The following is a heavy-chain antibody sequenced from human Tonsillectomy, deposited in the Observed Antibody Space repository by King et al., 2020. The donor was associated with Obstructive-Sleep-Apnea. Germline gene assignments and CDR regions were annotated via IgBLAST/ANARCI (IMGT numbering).Heavy chain of an antibody. V-gene: IGHV5-51*01. CDR2: IYPGDSDT. D-gene: IGHD3-10*01. Sequence: QLVQSGAEVKKPGESLKISCKGSGYSFTSYWIGWVRQMPGKGLEWMGIIYPGDSDTRYSPSFQGQVTISADKSISTAYLQWSSLKASDTAMYYCARLLELSRYGSGSYWLPGWFDPWGQGTLVTVSS. CDR1: GYSFTSYW. CDR3: ARLLELSRYGSGSYWLPGWFDP. J-gene: IGHJ5*02.